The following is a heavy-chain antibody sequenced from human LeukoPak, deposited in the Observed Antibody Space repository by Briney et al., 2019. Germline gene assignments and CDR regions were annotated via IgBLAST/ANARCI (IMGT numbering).Heavy chain of an antibody. J-gene: IGHJ5*02. V-gene: IGHV1-69*05. CDR2: IIPIFGTA. Sequence: GSSVKVSCKASGGTFTSYAISWVRQAPGEGVEWMGEIIPIFGTANYAQNFQGRVTITTDESTSTAYMELSSLRSEYTAVYYCTTYYYDSSGYSNWFDPWGQGTLVTVSS. D-gene: IGHD3-22*01. CDR1: GGTFTSYA. CDR3: TTYYYDSSGYSNWFDP.